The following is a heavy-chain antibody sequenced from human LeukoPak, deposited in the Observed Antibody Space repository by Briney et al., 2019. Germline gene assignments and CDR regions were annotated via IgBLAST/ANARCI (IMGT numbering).Heavy chain of an antibody. Sequence: SETLSLTCTVSGVSISSSNSYWGWIRQPPGKGLEWIGSIYYSGNTYYNASLKSQVSISIDTSKNQFSLKLSSVTAADTAVYYCASEALGYCSGGSCYRGAFDIWGQGTMVTVSS. CDR3: ASEALGYCSGGSCYRGAFDI. J-gene: IGHJ3*02. D-gene: IGHD2-15*01. V-gene: IGHV4-39*01. CDR1: GVSISSSNSY. CDR2: IYYSGNT.